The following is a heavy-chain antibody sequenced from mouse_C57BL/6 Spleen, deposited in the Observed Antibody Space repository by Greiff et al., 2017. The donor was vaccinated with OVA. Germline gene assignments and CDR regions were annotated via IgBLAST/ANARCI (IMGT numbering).Heavy chain of an antibody. CDR3: TREGGGYDYDAPFAY. D-gene: IGHD2-4*01. V-gene: IGHV5-9-1*02. CDR1: GFTFSSYA. J-gene: IGHJ3*01. CDR2: ISSGGDYI. Sequence: EVKLEESGEGLVKPGGSLKLSCAASGFTFSSYAMSWVRQTPEKRLEWVAYISSGGDYIYYADTVKGRFTISRDNARNTLYLQMRSLKSEDTAMYYCTREGGGYDYDAPFAYWGQGTLVTVSA.